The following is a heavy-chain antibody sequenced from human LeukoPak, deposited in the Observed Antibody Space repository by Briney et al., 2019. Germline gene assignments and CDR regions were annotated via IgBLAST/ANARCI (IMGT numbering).Heavy chain of an antibody. V-gene: IGHV3-7*01. CDR1: GFTFRTSW. D-gene: IGHD6-13*01. CDR3: ATSLDAPGNY. Sequence: QPGGSLRLSCVVSGFTFRTSWMAWVRQAPGKGLEWLANINKDGRQTYYVDSVKGRFTISRDNAENSLHLQMNSLRAEDTAVYYCATSLDAPGNYWGQGSLVTVSS. CDR2: INKDGRQT. J-gene: IGHJ4*02.